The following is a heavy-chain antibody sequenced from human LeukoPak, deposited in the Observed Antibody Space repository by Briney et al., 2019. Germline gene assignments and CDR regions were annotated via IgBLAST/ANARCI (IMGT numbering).Heavy chain of an antibody. CDR2: IKSKSAGGTI. V-gene: IGHV3-15*01. J-gene: IGHJ4*02. D-gene: IGHD3-22*01. CDR3: TTCDRSGYYSDY. CDR1: GFSFSNAW. Sequence: PGGSLRLSCAASGFSFSNAWMSWVRQAPGKGLEWVGRIKSKSAGGTIEYGAPVKGRFTISRDDSENMLYLQMSSLKTEDTAVYYCTTCDRSGYYSDYWGQGTLVTVSS.